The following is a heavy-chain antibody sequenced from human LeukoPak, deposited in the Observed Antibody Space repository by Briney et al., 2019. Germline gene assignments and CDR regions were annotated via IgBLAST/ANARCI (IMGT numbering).Heavy chain of an antibody. CDR3: ARARVGDFWSGYYPPYFDY. CDR2: IYYSGST. Sequence: PSETLSLTCTVSGGSISSYYWNWIRQPPGKGLEWIGYIYYSGSTNYNPSLKSRVTISVDTSKNQFSLKLSSVTAADTAVYYCARARVGDFWSGYYPPYFDYWGQGTLVTVSS. J-gene: IGHJ4*02. CDR1: GGSISSYY. D-gene: IGHD3-3*01. V-gene: IGHV4-59*12.